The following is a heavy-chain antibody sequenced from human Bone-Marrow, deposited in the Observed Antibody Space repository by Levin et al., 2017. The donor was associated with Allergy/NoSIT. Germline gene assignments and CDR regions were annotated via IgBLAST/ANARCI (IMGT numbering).Heavy chain of an antibody. J-gene: IGHJ5*02. CDR3: TKSQDSSILGNWFDP. V-gene: IGHV3-9*01. CDR2: ISWSSSNM. Sequence: SLKISCAGSGFTFDDYAMNWVRQPPGKGLEWVAGISWSSSNMAYADSVKGRFTISRDNTKNSLYLQMNNLRPEDTALYFCTKSQDSSILGNWFDPWGQGTPVTVSS. CDR1: GFTFDDYA. D-gene: IGHD6-19*01.